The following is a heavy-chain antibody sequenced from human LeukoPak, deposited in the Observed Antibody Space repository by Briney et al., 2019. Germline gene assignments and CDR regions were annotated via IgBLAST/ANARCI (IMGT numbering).Heavy chain of an antibody. V-gene: IGHV4-4*07. CDR1: GGSISSCY. D-gene: IGHD5-24*01. Sequence: SETLSLTCTVSGGSISSCYWSWIRQPAGKGLEWVGRIYTSGSTNYNPSLKSRVTMSVDTSKNQFSLKLSSVTAADTAVYYCARGHRRDGKGYFDYWGQGTLVTVSS. CDR3: ARGHRRDGKGYFDY. CDR2: IYTSGST. J-gene: IGHJ4*02.